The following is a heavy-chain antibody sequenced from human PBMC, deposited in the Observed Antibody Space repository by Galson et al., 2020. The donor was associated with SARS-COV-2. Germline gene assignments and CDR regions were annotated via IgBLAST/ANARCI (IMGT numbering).Heavy chain of an antibody. CDR3: ARGDMGNDGVEC. CDR1: GFTFSNHW. CDR2: IYSEGSST. D-gene: IGHD7-27*01. Sequence: GGSLRLSCAVSGFTFSNHWMHWVRQAPGKGQVLDSRIYSEGSSTSYADSVKGRFTTSGDNAKNTLYLQMNSLRAEDRAVYYCARGDMGNDGVECGGEGTWVTVSS. V-gene: IGHV3-74*01. J-gene: IGHJ4*02.